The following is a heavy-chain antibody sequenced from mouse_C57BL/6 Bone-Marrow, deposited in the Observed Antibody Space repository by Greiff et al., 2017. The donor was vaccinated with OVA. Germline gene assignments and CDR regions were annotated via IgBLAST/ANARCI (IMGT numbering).Heavy chain of an antibody. CDR1: GYTFTSYG. D-gene: IGHD2-5*01. Sequence: VQLQQSGAELARPGASVKLSCKASGYTFTSYGISWVKQRTGQGLEWIGEIYPRSGNTYYNEKFKGKATLTADKSSSTAYEELRSLTSEDSAVYVCARDSKGGYYAMDYWGQGTSVTVSS. V-gene: IGHV1-81*01. CDR2: IYPRSGNT. J-gene: IGHJ4*01. CDR3: ARDSKGGYYAMDY.